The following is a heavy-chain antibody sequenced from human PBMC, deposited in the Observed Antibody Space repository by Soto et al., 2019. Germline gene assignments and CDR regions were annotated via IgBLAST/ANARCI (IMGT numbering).Heavy chain of an antibody. J-gene: IGHJ3*02. CDR1: GFTFSSYW. Sequence: GGSLRLSCAASGFTFSSYWMHWVRQAPGKGLVWVSRINSDGSSTSYADSVKGRFTISRDNAKNTLYLQMNSLRAEDTAVYYCARAQGIAADAFDIWGQGTMVTVS. CDR3: ARAQGIAADAFDI. D-gene: IGHD6-13*01. CDR2: INSDGSST. V-gene: IGHV3-74*01.